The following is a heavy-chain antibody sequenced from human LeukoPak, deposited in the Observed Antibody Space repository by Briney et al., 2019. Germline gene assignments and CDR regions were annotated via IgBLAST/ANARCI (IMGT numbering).Heavy chain of an antibody. Sequence: SGGSLRLSCAASGFTFSSYSMNWVRQAPGKGLEWVSSISSSSSYIYYADSVKGRFTISRDNAKNSLYLQMNSLRAEDTAVYYCARDTTVAGTSDYWGQGTLVTVSS. CDR1: GFTFSSYS. CDR2: ISSSSSYI. V-gene: IGHV3-21*01. J-gene: IGHJ4*02. D-gene: IGHD6-19*01. CDR3: ARDTTVAGTSDY.